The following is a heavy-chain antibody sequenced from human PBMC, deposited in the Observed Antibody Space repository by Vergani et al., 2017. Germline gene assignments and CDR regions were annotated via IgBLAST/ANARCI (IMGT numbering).Heavy chain of an antibody. CDR3: AGEPVDYDYVWGSYRKPYFDY. J-gene: IGHJ4*02. CDR1: GGTFSSYT. CDR2: IIPILGIA. V-gene: IGHV1-69*08. D-gene: IGHD3-16*02. Sequence: QVQLVQSGAEVKKPGSSVKVSCKASGGTFSSYTISWVRQAPGQGLEWMGRIIPILGIANYAQKFQGRVTITADKSTSTAYMELSSLRSEDTAVYYCAGEPVDYDYVWGSYRKPYFDYWSQGTLVTVSS.